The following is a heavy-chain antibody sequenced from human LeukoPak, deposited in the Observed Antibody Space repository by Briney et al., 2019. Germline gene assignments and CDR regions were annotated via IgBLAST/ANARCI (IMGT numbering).Heavy chain of an antibody. CDR2: IWYDGSNK. CDR3: ARDFGIVVVPAAIGY. V-gene: IGHV3-33*01. CDR1: GFTFSSYV. Sequence: GGSLRLSCAASGFTFSSYVMHWVRQTPGKGLEWVAVIWYDGSNKYYADSVKGRFTISRDNSKNTLYLQMNSLRAEDTAVYYCARDFGIVVVPAAIGYWGQGTLVTVSS. D-gene: IGHD2-2*01. J-gene: IGHJ4*02.